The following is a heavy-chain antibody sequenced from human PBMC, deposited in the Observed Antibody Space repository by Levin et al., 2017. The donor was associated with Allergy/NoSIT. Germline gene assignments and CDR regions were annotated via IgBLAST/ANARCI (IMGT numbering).Heavy chain of an antibody. J-gene: IGHJ3*02. Sequence: GESLKISCAASGFTFTSYWMHWVRQAPGKGLVWVSRINGDGSDTIYADSVKGRFTISRDNAENTLYLHMSSLRVEDTAVYYCARGGAGHGFDIWGQGTMVTVSS. V-gene: IGHV3-74*01. CDR2: INGDGSDT. D-gene: IGHD3-16*01. CDR3: ARGGAGHGFDI. CDR1: GFTFTSYW.